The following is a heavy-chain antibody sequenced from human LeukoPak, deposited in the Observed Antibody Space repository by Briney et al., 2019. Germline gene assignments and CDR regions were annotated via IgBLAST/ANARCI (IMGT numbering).Heavy chain of an antibody. Sequence: ASVKVSCKASGYTFTSYGISWVRQAPGQGLEWMGWISAYNGNTNYAQKLQGRVTTTTDTSTSTAYMELRSLRSDDTAVYYCARRMTTNLDFDYWGQGTLVTVSS. D-gene: IGHD4-17*01. J-gene: IGHJ4*02. CDR1: GYTFTSYG. V-gene: IGHV1-18*01. CDR2: ISAYNGNT. CDR3: ARRMTTNLDFDY.